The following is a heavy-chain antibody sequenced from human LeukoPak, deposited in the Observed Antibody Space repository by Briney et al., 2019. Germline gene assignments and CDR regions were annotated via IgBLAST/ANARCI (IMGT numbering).Heavy chain of an antibody. Sequence: GGSLRLSCAASGFTFSSYAMHWVRQAPGKGLEWVAVISYDGSNKYYADSVKGRFTISRDNSKNTLYLQMNSLRAEDTAVFFCASHRGPTGRNFDYWGQGTLVTVSS. D-gene: IGHD4-17*01. J-gene: IGHJ4*02. CDR3: ASHRGPTGRNFDY. CDR2: ISYDGSNK. V-gene: IGHV3-30-3*01. CDR1: GFTFSSYA.